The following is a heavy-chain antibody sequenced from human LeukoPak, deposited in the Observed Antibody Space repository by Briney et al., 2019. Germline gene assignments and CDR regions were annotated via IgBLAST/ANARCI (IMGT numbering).Heavy chain of an antibody. CDR3: ARRKFARFLEWFRLDY. J-gene: IGHJ4*02. CDR1: GGSFSGYY. Sequence: SETLSLTCAVYGGSFSGYYWSWIRQPPGKGLEWIGEINHSGSTNYNPSLKSRVTISVDTSKNQFSLKLSSVTAADTAVYYCARRKFARFLEWFRLDYWGQGTLVTVSS. V-gene: IGHV4-34*01. CDR2: INHSGST. D-gene: IGHD3-3*01.